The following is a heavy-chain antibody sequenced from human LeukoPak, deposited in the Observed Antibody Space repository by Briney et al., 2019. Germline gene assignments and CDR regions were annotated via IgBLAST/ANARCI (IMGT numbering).Heavy chain of an antibody. D-gene: IGHD5-24*01. CDR1: GGSISSGDYY. V-gene: IGHV4-30-4*01. CDR3: ARARMATTPFDY. J-gene: IGHJ4*02. CDR2: IYYSGST. Sequence: SQTLSLTCTVSGGSISSGDYYWSWIRQPPGKGLVWIGYIYYSGSTYYNPSLKSRLTISVDTSKNQFYLRLSSVTAADTAVYYCARARMATTPFDYWGQGTLVTVSS.